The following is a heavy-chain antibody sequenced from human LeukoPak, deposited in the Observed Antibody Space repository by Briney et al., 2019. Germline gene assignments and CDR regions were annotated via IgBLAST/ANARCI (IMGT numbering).Heavy chain of an antibody. CDR3: ARERPVVAATYNWFDP. CDR2: INPNSGGT. J-gene: IGHJ5*02. D-gene: IGHD2-15*01. Sequence: GASVKVSCKDSGYTFTGYYMHWVRQAPGQGLEWMGWINPNSGGTNYAQKFQGRVTMTRDTSISTAYMELSRLRSDDTAVYYCARERPVVAATYNWFDPWGQGTLVTVSS. CDR1: GYTFTGYY. V-gene: IGHV1-2*02.